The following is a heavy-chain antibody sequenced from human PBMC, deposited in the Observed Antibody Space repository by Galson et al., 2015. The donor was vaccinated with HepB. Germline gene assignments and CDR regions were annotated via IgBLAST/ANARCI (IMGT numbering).Heavy chain of an antibody. CDR3: ARPKDVGSGWSRVEWYFDL. Sequence: SLRLSCAASGFNFRRYAMSWVRQAPGRGLEGVSGISGSGFFTNYAASVTGRSTISRDNSKNKMYLQMNSLGAEDTDVYYCARPKDVGSGWSRVEWYFDLWGRGTLVTVSS. D-gene: IGHD6-19*01. J-gene: IGHJ2*01. V-gene: IGHV3-23*01. CDR2: ISGSGFFT. CDR1: GFNFRRYA.